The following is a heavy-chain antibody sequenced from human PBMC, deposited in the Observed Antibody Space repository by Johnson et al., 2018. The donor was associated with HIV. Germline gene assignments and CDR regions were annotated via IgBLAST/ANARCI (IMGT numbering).Heavy chain of an antibody. CDR3: ARAVHDYSDYLWGRDAFDI. CDR2: IYSGGST. CDR1: GFTVSSNY. J-gene: IGHJ3*02. D-gene: IGHD4-11*01. V-gene: IGHV3-66*03. Sequence: VQLVESGGGLIQPGGSLRLSCAASGFTVSSNYMSWVRQAPGKGLEWVSVIYSGGSTYSAGSVKGRFTISRDNSKNTLYLQMNNLRLGDTAVYYCARAVHDYSDYLWGRDAFDIWGQGTMVTVSS.